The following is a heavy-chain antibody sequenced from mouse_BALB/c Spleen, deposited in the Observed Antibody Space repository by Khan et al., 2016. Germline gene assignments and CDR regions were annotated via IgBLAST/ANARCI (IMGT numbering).Heavy chain of an antibody. V-gene: IGHV1-4*01. CDR2: INPSSDYT. CDR1: GYTFTSYT. J-gene: IGHJ2*01. D-gene: IGHD2-2*01. Sequence: QVQLQQSGAEMARPGASVKMSCKASGYTFTSYTTFWVKQRPGQGLEWIGYINPSSDYTDYNQKFKDKATSTAHKSSSTAYMQLNSLTSEDSAVYYCAREGWLRGYFDYWGQGTTLTVSS. CDR3: AREGWLRGYFDY.